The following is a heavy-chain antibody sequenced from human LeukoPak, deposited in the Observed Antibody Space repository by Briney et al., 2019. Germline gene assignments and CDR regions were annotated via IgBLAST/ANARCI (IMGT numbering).Heavy chain of an antibody. Sequence: GGSLRLSWAASGFTFSSYWMHWVRQAPGKGMKWVSYISSSSSTIYYADSVKGRFTISRDNAKNSLYLQMNSLRAEDTAVYYCARDGRFGEYMDVWGKGTTVTVSS. D-gene: IGHD3-10*01. J-gene: IGHJ6*03. CDR2: ISSSSSTI. CDR3: ARDGRFGEYMDV. CDR1: GFTFSSYW. V-gene: IGHV3-48*01.